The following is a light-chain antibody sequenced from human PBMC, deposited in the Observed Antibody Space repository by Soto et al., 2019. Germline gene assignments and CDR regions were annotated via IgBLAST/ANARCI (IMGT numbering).Light chain of an antibody. V-gene: IGLV2-14*03. CDR2: DVS. J-gene: IGLJ1*01. Sequence: QSALTQPASASGSPGQSITISCTGASSDVGGSNYVSWYQQHPGKAPKLMIYDVSNRPSGVSNRFSGSKSGNTASLTISGLQAEDEADYYCGSYSSSSTLYVFGPGTKLTVL. CDR3: GSYSSSSTLYV. CDR1: SSDVGGSNY.